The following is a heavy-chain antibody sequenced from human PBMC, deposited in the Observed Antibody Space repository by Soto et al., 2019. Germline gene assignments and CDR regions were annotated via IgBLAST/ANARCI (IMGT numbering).Heavy chain of an antibody. Sequence: QITLKESGPTLVKPTQTLTLTCTFSGFSLRTSGVGVGWIRQPPGKALEWLALIYWDDGKRYSPSLKSRLTITKDTSKNQVVLRMTNMDPGDTPTYYCAHLITGGFYFDYWGQGTLVTVSS. CDR3: AHLITGGFYFDY. V-gene: IGHV2-5*02. CDR2: IYWDDGK. CDR1: GFSLRTSGVG. D-gene: IGHD3-16*01. J-gene: IGHJ4*02.